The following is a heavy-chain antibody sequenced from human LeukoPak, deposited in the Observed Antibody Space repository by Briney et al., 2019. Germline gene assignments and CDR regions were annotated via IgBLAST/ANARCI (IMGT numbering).Heavy chain of an antibody. D-gene: IGHD3-3*01. CDR3: ARVQITIFGSYYYYYGMDV. CDR1: GGSISSYY. J-gene: IGHJ6*02. Sequence: SETLSLTCTVSGGSISSYYWSWIRQPPGKGLEWIGYIYYSGSTNYNPSLKSRVTISVDTSKNQCSLKLSSVTAADTAVYYCARVQITIFGSYYYYYGMDVWGQGTTVTVSS. CDR2: IYYSGST. V-gene: IGHV4-59*01.